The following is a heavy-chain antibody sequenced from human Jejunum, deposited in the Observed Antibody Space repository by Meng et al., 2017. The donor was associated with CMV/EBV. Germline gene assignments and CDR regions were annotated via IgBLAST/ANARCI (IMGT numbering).Heavy chain of an antibody. J-gene: IGHJ4*02. D-gene: IGHD6-19*01. CDR3: ARVPPSGNYRFDY. V-gene: IGHV4-39*07. CDR2: IDYTGTT. Sequence: QLWLKKSGPELWKPYETLSLICTCSGDSVRNSRHFRGWIRQPPGKGLEWIANIDYTGTTYYNPSLKSRVTISRDTSKNQFSLKLNSVTAADTAVYYCARVPPSGNYRFDYWGQGTLVTVSS. CDR1: GDSVRNSRHF.